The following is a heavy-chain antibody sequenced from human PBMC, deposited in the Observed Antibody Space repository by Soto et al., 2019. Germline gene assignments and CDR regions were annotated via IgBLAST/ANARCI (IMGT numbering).Heavy chain of an antibody. D-gene: IGHD6-19*01. CDR1: GFTFSSYW. Sequence: GGSLRLSCAASGFTFSSYWMHWVRQAPGKGLVWVSRINSDGSSTSYADSVKGLFTISRDNAKNTLYLQMNSLRAEDTAVYYCAVAVAGPTAIGYWGQGTLVTVSS. CDR2: INSDGSST. J-gene: IGHJ4*02. CDR3: AVAVAGPTAIGY. V-gene: IGHV3-74*01.